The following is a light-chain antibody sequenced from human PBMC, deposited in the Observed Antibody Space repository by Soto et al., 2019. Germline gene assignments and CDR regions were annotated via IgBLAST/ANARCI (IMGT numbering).Light chain of an antibody. CDR2: GAS. V-gene: IGKV3-20*01. Sequence: EIVLTQSPGTLSLSPGERATLSCRASQSVSSSYLAWYQQKPGQAPRLLIYGASSRATGIPDRFSGSGSGTDFTLTIRRLEPEDFAVYYCPCQQYGSSPVYTFGQGTKLEIK. CDR3: QQYGSSPVYT. CDR1: QSVSSSY. J-gene: IGKJ2*01.